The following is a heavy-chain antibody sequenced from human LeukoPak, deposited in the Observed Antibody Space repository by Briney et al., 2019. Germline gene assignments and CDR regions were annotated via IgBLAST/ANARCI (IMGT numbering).Heavy chain of an antibody. D-gene: IGHD3-3*01. Sequence: SETLSLTCTVSGGSISSSGYYWGWIRQPPGKGLEWIGSIYYSGSTYYNPSLKSRVTISVDTSKNQFSLKLSSVTAADTAVYYCAKTTYYDFWSGEKNWFDPWGQGTLVTVSS. J-gene: IGHJ5*02. CDR3: AKTTYYDFWSGEKNWFDP. CDR1: GGSISSSGYY. V-gene: IGHV4-39*01. CDR2: IYYSGST.